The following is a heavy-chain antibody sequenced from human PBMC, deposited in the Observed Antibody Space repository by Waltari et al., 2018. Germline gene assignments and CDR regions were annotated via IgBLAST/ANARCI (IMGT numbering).Heavy chain of an antibody. CDR1: GGSISSSSYY. J-gene: IGHJ4*02. CDR3: ARRENCSGGSCYPYYFDY. V-gene: IGHV4-39*01. D-gene: IGHD2-15*01. CDR2: IYYSGST. Sequence: QLQLQESGPGLVKPSETLSLTCTVSGGSISSSSYYWGWIRQPPGKGLEWIGSIYYSGSTDYNPSLKSRVTISVDTSKNQFSLKLSSVTAADTAVYYCARRENCSGGSCYPYYFDYWGQGTLVTVSS.